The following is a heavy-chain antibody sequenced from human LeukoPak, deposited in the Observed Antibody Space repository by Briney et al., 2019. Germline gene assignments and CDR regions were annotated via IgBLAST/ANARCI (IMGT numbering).Heavy chain of an antibody. V-gene: IGHV3-23*01. CDR1: GFTFSSYA. CDR2: ISGSGGST. Sequence: PGTSLRPSCAASGFTFSSYAMSWVRQAPGKGLEWVSAISGSGGSTYYADSVKGRFTISRDNSKNTLYLQMNSLRAEDTAVYYCARYYYDSSGYEPSYYYYYYMDVWGKGTTVTVSS. J-gene: IGHJ6*03. D-gene: IGHD3-22*01. CDR3: ARYYYDSSGYEPSYYYYYYMDV.